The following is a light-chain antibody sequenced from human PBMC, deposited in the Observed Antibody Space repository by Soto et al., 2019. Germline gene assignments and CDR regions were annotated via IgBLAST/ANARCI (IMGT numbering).Light chain of an antibody. CDR1: QGIGSY. CDR2: GAS. Sequence: DIQLTQSPSFLSASVGDRVTITCRASQGIGSYLAWYQQKSGKAPKLLICGASTLQSGVPSRFSGSGSGTEFTLTIGSLQSEDFATYYCQQFNSYPYTFGQGTELEIK. V-gene: IGKV1-9*01. J-gene: IGKJ2*01. CDR3: QQFNSYPYT.